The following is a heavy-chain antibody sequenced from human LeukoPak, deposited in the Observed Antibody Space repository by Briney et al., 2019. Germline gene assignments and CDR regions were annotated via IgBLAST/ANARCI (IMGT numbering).Heavy chain of an antibody. J-gene: IGHJ4*02. D-gene: IGHD3-9*01. CDR2: IKQDGSQK. Sequence: GGSLRLSCAASGFTFSSYWMSWVRQAPGKGLEWVANIKQDGSQKYYLDSVKGRFTISRDNAKNSLYLQMNSLRADDTAVYYCARVTLRSFDWSYYFDYWGQGTLVTVSS. CDR1: GFTFSSYW. CDR3: ARVTLRSFDWSYYFDY. V-gene: IGHV3-7*01.